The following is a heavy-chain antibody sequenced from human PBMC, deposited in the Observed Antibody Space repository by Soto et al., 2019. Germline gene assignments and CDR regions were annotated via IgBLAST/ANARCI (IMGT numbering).Heavy chain of an antibody. CDR3: ARGFCSGGSCYYYYYGMDV. CDR2: IGTTGDT. Sequence: EVQLVESGGGLVQPGGSLRLSCAASGFTFSSYDMHWVRQPTGKGLEWVSTIGTTGDTYYPGSVKGRFTISRENAKNSVYLQMNSLRAGDTAVYYCARGFCSGGSCYYYYYGMDVWGQGTTVTVSS. J-gene: IGHJ6*02. V-gene: IGHV3-13*01. CDR1: GFTFSSYD. D-gene: IGHD2-15*01.